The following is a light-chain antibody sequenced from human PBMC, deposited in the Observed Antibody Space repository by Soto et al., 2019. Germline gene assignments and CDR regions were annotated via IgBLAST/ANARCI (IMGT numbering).Light chain of an antibody. J-gene: IGLJ2*01. CDR1: SSDVGGYNY. Sequence: QSALTQPPSASGSLGQSVTISCTGTSSDVGGYNYVSWHQQHPGKAPKVMIYEVTKRPPGVPDRFSGSKSGNTASLTVSGLQAEDEAYHYSSSFAGGGNPVLLGGGTKVTVL. V-gene: IGLV2-8*01. CDR2: EVT. CDR3: SSFAGGGNPVL.